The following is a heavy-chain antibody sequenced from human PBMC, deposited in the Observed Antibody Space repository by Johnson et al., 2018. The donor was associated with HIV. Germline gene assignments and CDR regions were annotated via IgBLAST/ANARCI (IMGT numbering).Heavy chain of an antibody. D-gene: IGHD6-13*01. CDR2: IYSGGST. V-gene: IGHV3-66*01. J-gene: IGHJ3*01. CDR3: ARDGESQQLPLGDAFDV. CDR1: GFTFSSYW. Sequence: VQLVESGGGVARPGGSLRLSCAASGFTFSSYWMTWVRQAPGKGLEWVSVIYSGGSTYYADSVRGRFTISRDNSKNTLYLQMSSLRAEDTAMYYCARDGESQQLPLGDAFDVWGQGTMVTVSS.